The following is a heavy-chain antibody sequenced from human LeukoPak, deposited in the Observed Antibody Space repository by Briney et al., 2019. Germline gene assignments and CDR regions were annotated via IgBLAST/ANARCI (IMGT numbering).Heavy chain of an antibody. J-gene: IGHJ4*02. V-gene: IGHV3-30*02. CDR1: GFTFSSYG. Sequence: PGGSLRLSCAASGFTFSSYGMHWVRQAPGKGLEWVAFIRYDGSNKYYADSVKGRFTISRDNSKNTLYLQMNSLRAEDTAVYYCAKDRRMVRGLFDYWGQGTLVTVSS. CDR3: AKDRRMVRGLFDY. CDR2: IRYDGSNK. D-gene: IGHD3-10*01.